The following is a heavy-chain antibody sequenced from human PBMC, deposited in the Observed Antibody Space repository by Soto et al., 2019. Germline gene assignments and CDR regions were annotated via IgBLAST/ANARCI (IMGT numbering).Heavy chain of an antibody. J-gene: IGHJ5*02. D-gene: IGHD6-19*01. CDR3: GAAVAGTGTRPIGFDP. V-gene: IGHV3-74*01. CDR1: GFTFSSYW. Sequence: EVQLVESGGGLVQPGGSLRLSCAASGFTFSSYWMHWVRQAPGKGLVWVSRINSDGSSTTYADSVKGRFTISIDNAKNTLYLQMNSLRAEDTALYYCGAAVAGTGTRPIGFDPLGLGTLVTVSS. CDR2: INSDGSST.